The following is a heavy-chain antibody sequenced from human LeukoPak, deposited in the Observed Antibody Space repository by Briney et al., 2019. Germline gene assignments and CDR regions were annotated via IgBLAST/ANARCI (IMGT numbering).Heavy chain of an antibody. V-gene: IGHV3-21*01. Sequence: GSLRLSCAASGFTFSSYSMNWVRQAPGKGLEWVSSISSSSSYMYYADSVKGRFTISRDNAKNSLYLQMNSLRAEDTAVYYCARDSVAFDIWGQGTMVTVSS. J-gene: IGHJ3*02. CDR2: ISSSSSYM. CDR3: ARDSVAFDI. CDR1: GFTFSSYS.